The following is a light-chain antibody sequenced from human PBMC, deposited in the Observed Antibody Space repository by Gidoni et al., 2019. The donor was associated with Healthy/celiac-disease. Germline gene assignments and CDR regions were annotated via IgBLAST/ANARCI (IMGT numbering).Light chain of an antibody. Sequence: DIQMTQSPSSLSASVGDRVTITCRASQSISSYLNWYQQKPGKAPKLLIYAASSLQSGVPSRCSGSGSGTDFTLTISSLQPEDFATYYCQQSYSTPLSSFGQGTKLEIK. V-gene: IGKV1-39*01. CDR3: QQSYSTPLSS. CDR1: QSISSY. J-gene: IGKJ2*03. CDR2: AAS.